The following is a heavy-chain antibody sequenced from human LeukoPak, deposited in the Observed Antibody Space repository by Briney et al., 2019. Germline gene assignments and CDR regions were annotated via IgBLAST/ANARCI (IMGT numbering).Heavy chain of an antibody. CDR3: ARDQQSYYDSSGYLWFDP. V-gene: IGHV1-18*01. J-gene: IGHJ5*02. CDR2: ISAYNGNT. Sequence: ASVKVSCKASGYAFTSYGISWVRQAPGQGLEWMGWISAYNGNTNYAQKLQGRVTMTTDTSTGTAYMELRSLRSDDTAVYYCARDQQSYYDSSGYLWFDPWGQGTLVTVSS. D-gene: IGHD3-22*01. CDR1: GYAFTSYG.